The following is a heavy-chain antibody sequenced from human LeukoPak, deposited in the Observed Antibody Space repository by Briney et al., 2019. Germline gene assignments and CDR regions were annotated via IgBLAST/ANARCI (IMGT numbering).Heavy chain of an antibody. V-gene: IGHV1-2*04. J-gene: IGHJ5*02. Sequence: ASVKVSCKASGYTFTGYYMHWVRQAPGQGLEWMGWINPNSGGTNYAQKFQGWVTMTRDTSISTAYMELSRLRSDDTAVYYCARVVPAATLQSRLNWFDPWGQGTLVTVSS. CDR1: GYTFTGYY. D-gene: IGHD2-2*01. CDR2: INPNSGGT. CDR3: ARVVPAATLQSRLNWFDP.